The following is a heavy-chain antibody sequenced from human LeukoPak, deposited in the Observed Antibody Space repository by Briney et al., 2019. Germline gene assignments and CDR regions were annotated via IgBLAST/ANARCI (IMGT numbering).Heavy chain of an antibody. CDR1: GGSISSYY. J-gene: IGHJ4*02. Sequence: SETLSLTCTVSGGSISSYYWSWIRQPPGKGLEWIGSIYYSGSTYYNPSLKSRVTISVDTSKNQFSLKLSSVTAADTAVYYCARGYSGSYWDYFDYWGQGTLVTVSS. CDR3: ARGYSGSYWDYFDY. D-gene: IGHD1-26*01. V-gene: IGHV4-39*07. CDR2: IYYSGST.